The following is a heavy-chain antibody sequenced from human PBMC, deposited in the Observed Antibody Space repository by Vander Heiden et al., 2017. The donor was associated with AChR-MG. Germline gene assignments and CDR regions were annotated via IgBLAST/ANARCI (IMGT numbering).Heavy chain of an antibody. Sequence: QVQLVESGGGVVQPGRSLRLSCAASGFTFSSYGMHWVRQAPGKGLEWVAVISYDGSNKYYADSGKGRFTISRDNSKNTLYLQMNSMRAEDTAVYYCAKDPRGVDYTAPAVWDQGTLFNVSS. CDR2: ISYDGSNK. D-gene: IGHD4-4*01. CDR3: AKDPRGVDYTAPAV. CDR1: GFTFSSYG. J-gene: IGHJ4*02. V-gene: IGHV3-30*18.